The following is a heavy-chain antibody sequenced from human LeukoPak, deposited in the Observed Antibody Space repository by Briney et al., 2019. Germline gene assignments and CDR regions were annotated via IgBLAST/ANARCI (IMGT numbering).Heavy chain of an antibody. Sequence: GGTLRLSCAASGFTFSSYGMSWVRQAPGKGLEWVSAISGSGGSTYYADSVKGRFTISRDNSKNTLYLQMNSLRAEDTAVYYCAEEAEDYDILTGNAYYMDVWGKGTTVTISS. J-gene: IGHJ6*03. CDR2: ISGSGGST. D-gene: IGHD3-9*01. V-gene: IGHV3-23*01. CDR3: AEEAEDYDILTGNAYYMDV. CDR1: GFTFSSYG.